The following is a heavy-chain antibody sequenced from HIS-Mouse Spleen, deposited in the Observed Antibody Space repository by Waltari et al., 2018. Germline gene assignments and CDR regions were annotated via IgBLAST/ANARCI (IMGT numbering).Heavy chain of an antibody. J-gene: IGHJ2*01. CDR2: IYYSGST. V-gene: IGHV4-39*07. D-gene: IGHD6-13*01. CDR1: GGSISSSSYY. Sequence: QLQLQESGPGLVTPSETLSLTCTVSGGSISSSSYYWRWIRQRPGTGLEWIGSIYYSGSTYYNPSLKSRVTISVDTSKNQFSLKLSSVTAADTAVYYCAREIPYSSSWYDWYFDLWGRGTLVTVSS. CDR3: AREIPYSSSWYDWYFDL.